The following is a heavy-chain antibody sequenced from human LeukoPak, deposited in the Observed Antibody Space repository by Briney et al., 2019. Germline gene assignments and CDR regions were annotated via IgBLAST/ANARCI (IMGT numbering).Heavy chain of an antibody. J-gene: IGHJ6*02. CDR2: ISAYNGNT. V-gene: IGHV1-18*01. D-gene: IGHD1-14*01. CDR3: ARDHITLYYYGMDV. CDR1: GYTFTSYG. Sequence: GASVKASCKASGYTFTSYGISWVRQAPGQGLEWMGWISAYNGNTNYAQKLQGRVTMTTDTSTSTAYMELRSLRSDDTAVYYCARDHITLYYYGMDVWGQGTTVTVSS.